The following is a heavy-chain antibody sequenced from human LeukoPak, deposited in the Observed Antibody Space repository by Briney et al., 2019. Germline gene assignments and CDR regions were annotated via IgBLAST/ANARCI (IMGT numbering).Heavy chain of an antibody. CDR1: GYTFTSYG. V-gene: IGHV1-18*01. CDR3: ARGVPSTYTSSRRAFDC. CDR2: ISAYNGNT. J-gene: IGHJ4*02. D-gene: IGHD6-13*01. Sequence: ASAKVSCKASGYTFTSYGISWVRQAPGQGLEWMGWISAYNGNTNYAQKLQGRVTMTTDTSTSTAYMELRGLRSDDTAIYYCARGVPSTYTSSRRAFDCWGQGTLVTVSS.